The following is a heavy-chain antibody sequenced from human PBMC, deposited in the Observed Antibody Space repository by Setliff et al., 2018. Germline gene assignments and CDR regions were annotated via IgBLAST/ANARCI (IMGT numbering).Heavy chain of an antibody. J-gene: IGHJ6*03. CDR2: IHYSENA. V-gene: IGHV4-39*07. CDR3: ARAPPNRYSGSYEYFYMDV. D-gene: IGHD1-26*01. Sequence: SETLSLTCTVSGGSITSGRYYWGWIRQPPGQGLEWIASIHYSENAYYNPSLKSRVTLSVDTSKNQFSLKVSSVTAADTAVYYCARAPPNRYSGSYEYFYMDVWGKGTTVTVSS. CDR1: GGSITSGRYY.